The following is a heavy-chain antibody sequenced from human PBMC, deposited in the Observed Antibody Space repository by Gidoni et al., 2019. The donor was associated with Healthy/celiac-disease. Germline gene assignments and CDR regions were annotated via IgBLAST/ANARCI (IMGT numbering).Heavy chain of an antibody. CDR2: INADNGNT. J-gene: IGHJ4*02. V-gene: IGHV1-3*01. Sequence: QVQLVQSGAEVKKPGASVKVSCKASGYIFTSYIMHWVCQAPGQRLEWMGWINADNGNTKYSQKFQGRVTITRDTSASTAYMELSSLRSEDTAVYYCARDVYHGSSFSYDYWGQGTLVTVSS. D-gene: IGHD6-13*01. CDR1: GYIFTSYI. CDR3: ARDVYHGSSFSYDY.